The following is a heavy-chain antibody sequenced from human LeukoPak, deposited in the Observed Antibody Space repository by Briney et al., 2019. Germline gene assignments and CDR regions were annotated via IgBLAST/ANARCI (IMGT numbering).Heavy chain of an antibody. V-gene: IGHV4-4*02. CDR3: ARVRVVRGYYDSSGYVFDY. Sequence: SETLSLTCAVSGGSISSSNWWSWVRQPPGKGLEWIGEIYHSGSTNYNPSLKSRVTISVDKSKNQFSLKLSSVTAADTAVYYCARVRVVRGYYDSSGYVFDYWGQGTLVTVSS. CDR1: GGSISSSNW. D-gene: IGHD3-22*01. J-gene: IGHJ4*02. CDR2: IYHSGST.